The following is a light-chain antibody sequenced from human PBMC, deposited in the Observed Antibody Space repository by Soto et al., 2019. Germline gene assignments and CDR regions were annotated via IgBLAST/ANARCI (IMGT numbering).Light chain of an antibody. V-gene: IGLV2-23*01. CDR3: CSFALRSTLI. CDR1: SSDVGNYNL. J-gene: IGLJ2*01. CDR2: EGG. Sequence: QSVLTQPASVSGSPGQSITISCTGTSSDVGNYNLVSWYQQYPGKAPKLMIYEGGKRPSGVSNRFSGSKSGNTASPTISGLQAEDEADYYCCSFALRSTLIFGGGTKVTVL.